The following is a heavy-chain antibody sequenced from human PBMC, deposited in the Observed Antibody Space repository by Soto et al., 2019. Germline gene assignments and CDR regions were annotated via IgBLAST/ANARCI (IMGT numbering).Heavy chain of an antibody. J-gene: IGHJ6*02. D-gene: IGHD3-22*01. CDR1: GGTFSSYA. CDR3: ASTDDSRGYSPPYYHGMDV. CDR2: IIPIFGTA. Sequence: ASVKVSCKASGGTFSSYAISWVRQAPGQGLEWMGGIIPIFGTANYAQKFQGRVTITADESTSTAYMELSSLRSEDTAVYYCASTDDSRGYSPPYYHGMDVWGQGTTVTVSS. V-gene: IGHV1-69*13.